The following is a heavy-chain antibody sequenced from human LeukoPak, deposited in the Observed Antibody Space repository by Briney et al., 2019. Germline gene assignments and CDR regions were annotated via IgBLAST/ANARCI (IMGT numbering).Heavy chain of an antibody. Sequence: GSLRLSCAASGFTLSSYGMSWVRQPPGKGLEWIGEINHSGGTNYNPSLKSRVTISVDTSKNQFSLKLSSVTAADTAVYYCARQGLVGATDYWGQGTLVTVSS. CDR1: GFTLSSYG. CDR3: ARQGLVGATDY. J-gene: IGHJ4*02. CDR2: INHSGGT. D-gene: IGHD1-26*01. V-gene: IGHV4-34*01.